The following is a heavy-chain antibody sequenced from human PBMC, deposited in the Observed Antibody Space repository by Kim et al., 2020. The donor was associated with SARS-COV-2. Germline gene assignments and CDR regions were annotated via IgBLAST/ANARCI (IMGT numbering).Heavy chain of an antibody. CDR2: ISYDGSNK. J-gene: IGHJ4*02. CDR1: GFTFSSYA. CDR3: AREDIVVVPAATDFFDY. Sequence: GGSLRLSWAASGFTFSSYAMHWVRQAPGKGLEWVAVISYDGSNKYYADSVKGRFTISRDNSKNTLYLQMNSLRAEDTAVYYCAREDIVVVPAATDFFDYWGQGTLVTVSS. V-gene: IGHV3-30*04. D-gene: IGHD2-2*01.